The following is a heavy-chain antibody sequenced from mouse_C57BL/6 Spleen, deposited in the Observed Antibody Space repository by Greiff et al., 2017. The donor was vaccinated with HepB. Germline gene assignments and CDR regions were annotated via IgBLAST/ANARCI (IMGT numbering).Heavy chain of an antibody. V-gene: IGHV3-6*01. CDR3: ASLITTVVASHWYFDV. J-gene: IGHJ1*03. D-gene: IGHD1-1*01. CDR2: ISYDGSN. CDR1: GYSITSGYY. Sequence: VQLKESGPGLVKPSQSLSLTCSVTGYSITSGYYWNWIRQFPGNKLEWMGYISYDGSNNYNPSLKNRISITRDTSKNQFFLKLNSVTTEDTATYYCASLITTVVASHWYFDVWGTGTTVTVSS.